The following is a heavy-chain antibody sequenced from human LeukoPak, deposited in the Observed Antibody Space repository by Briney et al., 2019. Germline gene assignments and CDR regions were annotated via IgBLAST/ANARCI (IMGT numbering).Heavy chain of an antibody. CDR1: GFTFDDYA. CDR3: AAGTEYGMDV. Sequence: GGSLRLSCAASGFTFDDYAMHWVRQAPGKGLEWVSGISWNSGSIGCADSVKGRFAISRDNAKNSLYLQMNSLRAEDTALYYCAAGTEYGMDVWGQGTTVTVSS. J-gene: IGHJ6*02. V-gene: IGHV3-9*01. CDR2: ISWNSGSI. D-gene: IGHD6-19*01.